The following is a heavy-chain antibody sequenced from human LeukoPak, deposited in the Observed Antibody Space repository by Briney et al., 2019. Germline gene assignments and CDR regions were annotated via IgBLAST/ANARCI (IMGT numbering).Heavy chain of an antibody. CDR2: IYPSDSDT. J-gene: IGHJ4*02. V-gene: IGHV5-51*01. CDR1: GYSFTNYW. Sequence: GESLKISCKASGYSFTNYWIAWVRQMPGKGLEWMGIIYPSDSDTRYSPSFQGQVTISADKSISTAYLQWSSLKASDTAMYYCARLTEMATIIHWGQGTLVTVSS. D-gene: IGHD5-24*01. CDR3: ARLTEMATIIH.